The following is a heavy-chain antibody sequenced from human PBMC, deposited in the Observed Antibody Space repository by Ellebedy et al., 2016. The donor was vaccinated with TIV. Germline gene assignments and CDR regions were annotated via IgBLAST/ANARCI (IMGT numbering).Heavy chain of an antibody. V-gene: IGHV1-18*01. J-gene: IGHJ4*02. Sequence: AASVKVSCKASGYTFTSYGISWVRQAPGQGLEWMGWISAYNGNTNYAQKFQGRVTITADKSTSTAYMELSSLRSEDTAVYYCARGEGVVTSHGDPGIFDYWGQGTPVTISS. CDR1: GYTFTSYG. CDR2: ISAYNGNT. D-gene: IGHD2-21*02. CDR3: ARGEGVVTSHGDPGIFDY.